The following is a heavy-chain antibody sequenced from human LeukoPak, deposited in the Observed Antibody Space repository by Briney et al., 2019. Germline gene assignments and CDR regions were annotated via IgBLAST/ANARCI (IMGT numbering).Heavy chain of an antibody. CDR1: GFTFSSYA. J-gene: IGHJ6*02. CDR3: AKRTNYYGSGSYLSYYYGMDV. CDR2: ISGSGGST. Sequence: GRSLRLSCAASGFTFSSYAMSWVSQAPGKGLEWVSAISGSGGSTYYADSVKGRFTISRDNSKNTLYLQMNSLRAEDTAVYYCAKRTNYYGSGSYLSYYYGMDVWGQGTTVTVSS. V-gene: IGHV3-23*01. D-gene: IGHD3-10*01.